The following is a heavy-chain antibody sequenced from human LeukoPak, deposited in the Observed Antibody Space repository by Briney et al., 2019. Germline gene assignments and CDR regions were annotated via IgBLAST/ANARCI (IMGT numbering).Heavy chain of an antibody. CDR1: GFTFSSCG. Sequence: GRSLRLSCAASGFTFSSCGMHWVRQAPGKGLEWVAVLTYDGDTTYFEDSVKGRFTISRDTSKSTLYLQMNSLGAEDTAVYYCVKEQGSGSYRTADYWGQGTLVTVSS. CDR3: VKEQGSGSYRTADY. D-gene: IGHD3-10*01. CDR2: LTYDGDTT. J-gene: IGHJ4*02. V-gene: IGHV3-30*18.